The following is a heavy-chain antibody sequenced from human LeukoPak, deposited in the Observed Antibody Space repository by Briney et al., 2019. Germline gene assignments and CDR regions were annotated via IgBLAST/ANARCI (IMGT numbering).Heavy chain of an antibody. V-gene: IGHV1-69*01. CDR1: GGTFSSYA. CDR2: IIPIFGTA. D-gene: IGHD1-20*01. CDR3: ARDRRYNWNDGGGVYFDY. J-gene: IGHJ4*02. Sequence: ASAKVSCKASGGTFSSYAISWVRQAPGQGLEWMGGIIPIFGTANYAQKFQGRVTITADESTSTAYMEPSSLRSEDTAVYYCARDRRYNWNDGGGVYFDYWGQGTLVTVSS.